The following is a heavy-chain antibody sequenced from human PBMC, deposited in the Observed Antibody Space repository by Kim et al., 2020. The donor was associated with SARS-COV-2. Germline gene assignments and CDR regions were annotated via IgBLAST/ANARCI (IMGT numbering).Heavy chain of an antibody. CDR2: ISGSGGST. CDR1: GFTFSSYA. D-gene: IGHD3-10*01. Sequence: GGSLRLSCAASGFTFSSYAMSWVRQAPGKGPEWVSAISGSGGSTYYADSVKGRFTISRDNSKNTLYLQMNSLRAEDTAVYYCAKYFGLLWFGSDAFDIWGQGTMVTVSS. CDR3: AKYFGLLWFGSDAFDI. J-gene: IGHJ3*02. V-gene: IGHV3-23*01.